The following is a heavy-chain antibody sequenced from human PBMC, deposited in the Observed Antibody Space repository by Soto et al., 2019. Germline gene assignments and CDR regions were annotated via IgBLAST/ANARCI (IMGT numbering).Heavy chain of an antibody. CDR1: GFTFRRFE. CDR3: TRAAWFPYLSFY. CDR2: ISSSGSTA. V-gene: IGHV3-48*03. Sequence: PWGSLRLSCAASGFTFRRFELHWVRQAPGKGLEWISYISSSGSTAYYASSVEGRFTISRDNANNSVYLQMDSLRAEDKALYYCTRAAWFPYLSFYWGQGALVTVSS. D-gene: IGHD3-10*01. J-gene: IGHJ4*02.